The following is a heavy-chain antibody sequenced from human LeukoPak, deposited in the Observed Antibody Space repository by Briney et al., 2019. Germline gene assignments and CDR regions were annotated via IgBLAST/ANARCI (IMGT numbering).Heavy chain of an antibody. D-gene: IGHD2-21*02. J-gene: IGHJ4*02. V-gene: IGHV4-34*01. CDR2: INHSGST. Sequence: SETLSLTCAVYGGSFSGYYWSWIRQPPGKGLEWIGEINHSGSTNYNPSLKSRVTISVDTSKNQFSLKLSSVTAADTAIYYCASADDFLTFDYWGQGSLVTVSS. CDR3: ASADDFLTFDY. CDR1: GGSFSGYY.